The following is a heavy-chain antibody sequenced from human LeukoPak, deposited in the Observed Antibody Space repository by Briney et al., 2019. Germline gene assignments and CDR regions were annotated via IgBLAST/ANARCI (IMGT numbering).Heavy chain of an antibody. J-gene: IGHJ4*02. D-gene: IGHD3-10*01. CDR2: IRSTANGHPT. Sequence: GGSLRLSRAACGFTFSGSALHWVRQASGKGLEGVGRIRSTANGHPTAYAASVKGRITISRDDSKNTAYLQMDSLKTEDTAVYYCTGNYYGSGSYADFNYWGQGTLVTVSS. V-gene: IGHV3-73*01. CDR3: TGNYYGSGSYADFNY. CDR1: GFTFSGSA.